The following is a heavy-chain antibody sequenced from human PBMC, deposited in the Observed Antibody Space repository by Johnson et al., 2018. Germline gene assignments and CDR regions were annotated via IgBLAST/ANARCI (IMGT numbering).Heavy chain of an antibody. V-gene: IGHV3-9*01. CDR2: ISWNSGSI. J-gene: IGHJ1*01. Sequence: EVQLVESGGGLVQPGRSLRLSCAASGFTFDDYAMHWVRQALGKGLEWVSGISWNSGSIGYADSVKGRFTISRDNAKNALYLQMNSLRAEDTALYDCAKDAYSSSPANEGYFQHWGQGTLVTVSS. D-gene: IGHD6-6*01. CDR3: AKDAYSSSPANEGYFQH. CDR1: GFTFDDYA.